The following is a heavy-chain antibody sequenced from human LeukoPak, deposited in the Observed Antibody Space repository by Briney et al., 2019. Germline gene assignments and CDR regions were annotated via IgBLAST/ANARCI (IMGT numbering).Heavy chain of an antibody. Sequence: RSSETLSLTCTVSGGSISSYYWSWIRQPPGKGQEWIGYIYYSGSTSYNPSLKSRVTISVDTSKNQSSLKLSSVTAADTAVYYCARGPGSSWYLSGDPSGEWYFDLWGRGTLVTVSS. CDR2: IYYSGST. V-gene: IGHV4-59*01. D-gene: IGHD6-13*01. CDR1: GGSISSYY. J-gene: IGHJ2*01. CDR3: ARGPGSSWYLSGDPSGEWYFDL.